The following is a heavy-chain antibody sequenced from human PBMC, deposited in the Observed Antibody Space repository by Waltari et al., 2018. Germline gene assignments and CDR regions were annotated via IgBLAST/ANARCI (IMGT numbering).Heavy chain of an antibody. Sequence: QLQLQESGPGLVKPSETLSLTCTVSGGSISSSSYYWGWIRQPPGKGLEWIGSIYYRGSTYYNPSLKSRVTISVDTSKNQFSLKLSSVTAADTAVYYCARLPAFGVVIPWGQETLVTVSS. CDR2: IYYRGST. V-gene: IGHV4-39*01. J-gene: IGHJ5*02. CDR1: GGSISSSSYY. CDR3: ARLPAFGVVIP. D-gene: IGHD3-3*01.